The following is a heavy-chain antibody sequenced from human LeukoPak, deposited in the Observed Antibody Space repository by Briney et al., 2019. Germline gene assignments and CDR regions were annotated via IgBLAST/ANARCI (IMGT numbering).Heavy chain of an antibody. CDR1: GFTVSSNY. D-gene: IGHD3-10*01. J-gene: IGHJ6*02. CDR3: ARDQGITMVRGAINYYYYGMDV. CDR2: IYSGGST. Sequence: GGSLRLSCAASGFTVSSNYMSWVRQAPGKGLEWVSVIYSGGSTYYADSVKGRFTISRDNSENTLYLQMNSLRAEDTAVYYCARDQGITMVRGAINYYYYGMDVWGQGTTVTVSS. V-gene: IGHV3-53*01.